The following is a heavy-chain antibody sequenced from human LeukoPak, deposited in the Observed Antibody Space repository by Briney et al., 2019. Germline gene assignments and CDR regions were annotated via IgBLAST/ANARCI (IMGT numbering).Heavy chain of an antibody. CDR2: IYYSGST. CDR1: GGSISSGDYY. D-gene: IGHD4-17*01. CDR3: ARDGTLTTVTRSYWYFDL. V-gene: IGHV4-30-4*01. Sequence: SETLSLTCTVSGGSISSGDYYWSWIRQPPGKGLEWIGYIYYSGSTYYNPSLKSRVTISVDTSKNQFSLKLSSVTAADTAVYYCARDGTLTTVTRSYWYFDLWSRGTLVTVSS. J-gene: IGHJ2*01.